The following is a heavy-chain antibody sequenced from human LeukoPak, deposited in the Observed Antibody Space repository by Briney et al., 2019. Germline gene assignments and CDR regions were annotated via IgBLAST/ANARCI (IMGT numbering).Heavy chain of an antibody. CDR3: ARPSRSISTAGAFDI. CDR1: GGSISNYF. CDR2: IYYTGST. D-gene: IGHD3-10*01. V-gene: IGHV4-59*01. Sequence: ASETLSLTCTVSGGSISNYFWSWLRQPPGKGREWIGYIYYTGSTNYNPSLKSRVTISVGTSKNQFSLKLSSVTAADTAVYYCARPSRSISTAGAFDIWGQGTMVTVSS. J-gene: IGHJ3*02.